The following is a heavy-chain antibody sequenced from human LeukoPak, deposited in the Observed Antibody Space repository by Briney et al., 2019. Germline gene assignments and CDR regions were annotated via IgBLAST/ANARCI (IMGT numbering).Heavy chain of an antibody. Sequence: GGSLRLSCAASGFTFNTYAMSWVRQAPGKGLEWVSAISGSSGNTYYADSVKGRFTFSRDNSKNTLYLQMNSLRAEDTAVYYCAHGAMYQLDYWGQGTLVTVSS. J-gene: IGHJ4*02. CDR1: GFTFNTYA. D-gene: IGHD2-2*01. CDR3: AHGAMYQLDY. CDR2: ISGSSGNT. V-gene: IGHV3-23*01.